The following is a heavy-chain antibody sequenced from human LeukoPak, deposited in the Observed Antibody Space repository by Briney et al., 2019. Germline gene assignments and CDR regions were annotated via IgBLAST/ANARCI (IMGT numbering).Heavy chain of an antibody. J-gene: IGHJ5*02. CDR3: ARLGKGYCSGGSCRGKNWFDP. CDR2: INHSGST. D-gene: IGHD2-15*01. Sequence: SKTLSLTCAVYGGSFSGYYWCWIHQPPGKGLEWIGEINHSGSTNYNPSLKSRVTISVDTSKNQFSLKLSSVTAADTAVYYCARLGKGYCSGGSCRGKNWFDPWGQGTLVTVSS. V-gene: IGHV4-34*01. CDR1: GGSFSGYY.